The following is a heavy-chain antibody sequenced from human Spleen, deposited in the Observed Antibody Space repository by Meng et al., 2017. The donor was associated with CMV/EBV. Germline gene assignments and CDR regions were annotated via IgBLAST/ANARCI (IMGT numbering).Heavy chain of an antibody. CDR2: ISYDGSNK. CDR1: GFTFSSYA. V-gene: IGHV3-30-3*01. J-gene: IGHJ4*02. Sequence: GESLKISCAASGFTFSSYAMHWVRQAPGKGLEWVAVISYDGSNKYYADSVKGRFTISRDNSKNTLYLQMNSLRAEDTAVYYCARNREAIAARAYFDYWGQGTLVTVSS. CDR3: ARNREAIAARAYFDY. D-gene: IGHD6-6*01.